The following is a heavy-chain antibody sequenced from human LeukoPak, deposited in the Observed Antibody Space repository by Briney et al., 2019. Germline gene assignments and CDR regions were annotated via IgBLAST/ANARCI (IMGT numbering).Heavy chain of an antibody. V-gene: IGHV4-30-2*01. Sequence: SETLSLTCTVSGGSFSSGGYYWSWIRQPPGKGLEWIGYIYHSGSTYYNPSLKSRVTISVDRSKNQFSLKLSSVTAADTAVYYCARGGNYDILTGYEYYLDYWGQGTLVTVSS. CDR1: GGSFSSGGYY. CDR2: IYHSGST. CDR3: ARGGNYDILTGYEYYLDY. J-gene: IGHJ4*02. D-gene: IGHD3-9*01.